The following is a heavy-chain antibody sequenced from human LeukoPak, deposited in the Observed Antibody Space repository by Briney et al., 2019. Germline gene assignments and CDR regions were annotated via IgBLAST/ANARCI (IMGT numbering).Heavy chain of an antibody. CDR1: GGTFISYA. CDR2: ISAYNGNT. J-gene: IGHJ6*02. Sequence: ASVKVSCKASGGTFISYAISWVRQAPGQGLEWMGWISAYNGNTNYAQKLQGRVTMTTDTSTSTAYMELRSLRSDDTAVYYCARDSITMVRGVIIKAVYGMDVWGQGTTVTVSS. D-gene: IGHD3-10*01. V-gene: IGHV1-18*01. CDR3: ARDSITMVRGVIIKAVYGMDV.